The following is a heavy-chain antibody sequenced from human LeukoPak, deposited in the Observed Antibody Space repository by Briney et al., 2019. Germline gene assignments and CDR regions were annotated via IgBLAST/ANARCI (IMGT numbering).Heavy chain of an antibody. CDR2: IIPIFGTA. CDR3: ARDRYSNYDWFDP. CDR1: GGTFSSYA. J-gene: IGHJ5*02. V-gene: IGHV1-69*13. D-gene: IGHD4-11*01. Sequence: SVKVSCKASGGTFSSYAISWVRQAPGQRLEWMGGIIPIFGTANYAQKFQGRVTITADESTSTAYMELSSLRSEDTAVYYCARDRYSNYDWFDPWGQGTLVTVSS.